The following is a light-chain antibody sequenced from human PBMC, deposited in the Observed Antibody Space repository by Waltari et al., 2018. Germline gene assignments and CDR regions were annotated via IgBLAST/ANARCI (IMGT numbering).Light chain of an antibody. CDR1: SSDVGSYNY. CDR2: DVS. V-gene: IGLV2-11*01. J-gene: IGLJ2*01. CDR3: CSYAGSYVV. Sequence: QSALTQPRSVSGSPGQSVTISCTGTSSDVGSYNYVSWYQQYPGKVPKLMIYDVSKRPSGVPDRFSGSKSGNTGSLTISGLQAEDEADYYCCSYAGSYVVFGGGTKLTVL.